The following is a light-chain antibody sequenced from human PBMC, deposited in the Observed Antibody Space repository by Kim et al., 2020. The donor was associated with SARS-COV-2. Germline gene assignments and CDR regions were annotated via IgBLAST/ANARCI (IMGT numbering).Light chain of an antibody. V-gene: IGKV1-5*03. CDR3: QQYSHYWT. Sequence: SASVGDRVTITCRASQSISSGLAWYQQKAGKAPNLLIYKASTLESGVPSRFSGSGSGTEFTLTISSLQPDDFATYYCQQYSHYWTFGQGTKVDIK. CDR1: QSISSG. J-gene: IGKJ1*01. CDR2: KAS.